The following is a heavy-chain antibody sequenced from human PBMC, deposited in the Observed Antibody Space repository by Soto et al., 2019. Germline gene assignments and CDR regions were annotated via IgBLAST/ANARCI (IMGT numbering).Heavy chain of an antibody. D-gene: IGHD2-21*01. CDR2: IHYNGNT. CDR3: ATYGLYSFDY. Sequence: QVQLQESGPGLVKPSETLSLTCSVSGGSLSPYYWSWIRQPPGKGLELIGYIHYNGNTKYNPSLKSRLTISVDTSKNQFSLRLSAVTAADTALYYCATYGLYSFDYWGQGILVTVSS. CDR1: GGSLSPYY. V-gene: IGHV4-59*01. J-gene: IGHJ4*02.